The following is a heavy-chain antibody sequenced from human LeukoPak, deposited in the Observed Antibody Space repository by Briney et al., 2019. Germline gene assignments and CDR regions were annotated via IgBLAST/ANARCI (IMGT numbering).Heavy chain of an antibody. V-gene: IGHV3-33*01. Sequence: GGSLRLSCAASGFIYSHYGMHWVRQAPGKGLEWVAIIWSDGSNRFYAGSVKGRFTISRDNSQNTLFLQMNSLRAEDTAMYYCARDAQRGFDYSNSLEYWGHGTLVTVSS. D-gene: IGHD4-11*01. CDR1: GFIYSHYG. CDR3: ARDAQRGFDYSNSLEY. J-gene: IGHJ4*01. CDR2: IWSDGSNR.